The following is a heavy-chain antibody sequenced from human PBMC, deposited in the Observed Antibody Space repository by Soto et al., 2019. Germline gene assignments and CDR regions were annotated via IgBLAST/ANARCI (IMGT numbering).Heavy chain of an antibody. CDR1: GFTFSSYE. V-gene: IGHV3-48*03. Sequence: GGSLRLSCAASGFTFSSYEMNCVRHSPGKGLEWVSYISSSGSSIYYADSVKGRFTISRDNAKNSVYLQMNSLRAEDTAVYYCARDTWAGGGSLPFDYWGQGTLVTVSS. CDR2: ISSSGSSI. CDR3: ARDTWAGGGSLPFDY. D-gene: IGHD2-15*01. J-gene: IGHJ4*02.